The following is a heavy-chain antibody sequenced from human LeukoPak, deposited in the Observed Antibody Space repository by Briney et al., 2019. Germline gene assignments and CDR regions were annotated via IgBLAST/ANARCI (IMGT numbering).Heavy chain of an antibody. CDR3: ARHPQLEQPWFDP. Sequence: SETLSLTCAVSGGSISSSNWWSWVRQPPGKGLEWIGEIYHSGSTNYNPSLKSRVTISVDTSKNQFSLKLSSVTAADTAVYYCARHPQLEQPWFDPWGQGTLVTVSS. J-gene: IGHJ5*02. CDR1: GGSISSSNW. D-gene: IGHD1-1*01. CDR2: IYHSGST. V-gene: IGHV4-4*02.